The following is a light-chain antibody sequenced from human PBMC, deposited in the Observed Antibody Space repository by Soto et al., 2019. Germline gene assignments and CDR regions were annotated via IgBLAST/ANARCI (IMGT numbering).Light chain of an antibody. Sequence: QSALTQPASVSGSPGQSITISCTGTSSDVGGYNFVSWYQHHPGKAPKLIIYEVSNRPSGVSNRFSGSKSANTASLTISGLQAEDDADYYCGSYTSSSTLGVFGGGTKLTVL. V-gene: IGLV2-14*01. J-gene: IGLJ2*01. CDR2: EVS. CDR3: GSYTSSSTLGV. CDR1: SSDVGGYNF.